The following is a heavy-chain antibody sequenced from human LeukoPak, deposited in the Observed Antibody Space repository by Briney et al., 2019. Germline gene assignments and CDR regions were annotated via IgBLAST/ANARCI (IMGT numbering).Heavy chain of an antibody. J-gene: IGHJ4*02. Sequence: ASVKVSCTASGYTFASYGISWVRQAAGQGLEWMGWISAYNGNTNYAQKLQGRVTMTTDTSTSTAYMELRSLRSDDTAVYYCARERGQYSSSWYFDYWGQGTLVTVSS. CDR3: ARERGQYSSSWYFDY. CDR2: ISAYNGNT. D-gene: IGHD6-13*01. V-gene: IGHV1-18*04. CDR1: GYTFASYG.